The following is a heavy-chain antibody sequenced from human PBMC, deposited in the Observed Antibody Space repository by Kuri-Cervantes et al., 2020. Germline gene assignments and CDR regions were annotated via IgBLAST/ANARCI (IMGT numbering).Heavy chain of an antibody. CDR1: GYSISSGYY. D-gene: IGHD3-22*01. CDR3: ASAMIDIDLEYFQH. CDR2: INHSGST. Sequence: SETLSLTCAVSGYSISSGYYWGWIRQPPGKGLEWIGGINHSGSTNYNPSLKSRVTISVDTSKNQFSLKLSSVTAADTAVYYCASAMIDIDLEYFQHWGQGTLVTVSS. J-gene: IGHJ1*01. V-gene: IGHV4-38-2*01.